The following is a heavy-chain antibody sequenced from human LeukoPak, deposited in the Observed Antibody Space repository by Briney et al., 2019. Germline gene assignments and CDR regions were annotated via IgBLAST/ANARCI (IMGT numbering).Heavy chain of an antibody. CDR1: GFSLSDYS. CDR2: ISPNGCSA. V-gene: IGHV3-64D*09. CDR3: VKDLHSGGDH. Sequence: GGSLRHSRSASGFSLSDYSMHWVRPAPRKGLQYVSAISPNGCSAYYADSVKGRFTISRDNSKNELYLQMSSLRDEDTAVYYCVKDLHSGGDHWGQGTLVTVSS. D-gene: IGHD1-26*01. J-gene: IGHJ4*02.